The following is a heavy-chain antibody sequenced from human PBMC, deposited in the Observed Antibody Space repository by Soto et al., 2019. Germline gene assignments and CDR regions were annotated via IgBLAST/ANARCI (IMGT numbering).Heavy chain of an antibody. J-gene: IGHJ4*02. V-gene: IGHV3-33*01. CDR1: GFTFSDYA. D-gene: IGHD3-10*01. CDR3: ARDYKSDL. Sequence: GGSLRLSCVASGFTFSDYAMQWVRQAPGKGLEWVAIVWYDGSDKYYRDSVKGRFSVSRDNSKNTLHLQMNSLGAEDTAMYYCARDYKSDLWGKGTLVTVSS. CDR2: VWYDGSDK.